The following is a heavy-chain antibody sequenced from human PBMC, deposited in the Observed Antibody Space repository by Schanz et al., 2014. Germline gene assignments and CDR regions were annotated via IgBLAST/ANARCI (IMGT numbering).Heavy chain of an antibody. D-gene: IGHD2-15*01. CDR1: GGTFSTYT. Sequence: QVQLVQSGAEVKKPGSSVKVSCKASGGTFSTYTISWVRQAPGQGLEWMGRIIPILGIANYAQKLQGRVTMTTDTSTSTAYMELSSLRSDDTAVYYCARGGGPEDVFDIWGQGTILTVSS. CDR3: ARGGGPEDVFDI. V-gene: IGHV1-69*02. CDR2: IIPILGIA. J-gene: IGHJ3*02.